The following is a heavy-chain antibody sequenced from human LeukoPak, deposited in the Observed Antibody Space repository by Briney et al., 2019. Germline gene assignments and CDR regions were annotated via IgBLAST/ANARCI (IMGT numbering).Heavy chain of an antibody. D-gene: IGHD3-22*01. V-gene: IGHV3-33*01. J-gene: IGHJ4*02. CDR1: GFTFSDYG. CDR3: ARWYYYDSSGSPDY. CDR2: IWYDGSNK. Sequence: GRSLRLSCAASGFTFSDYGMHWVRQAPGKGPEWVAVIWYDGSNKYYADSVKGRFTISRDNSKNTLYLQMNSLRAEDTAVYYCARWYYYDSSGSPDYWGQGTLVTVSS.